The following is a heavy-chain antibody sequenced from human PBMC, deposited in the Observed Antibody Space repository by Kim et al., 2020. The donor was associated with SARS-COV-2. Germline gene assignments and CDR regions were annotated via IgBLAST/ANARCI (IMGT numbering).Heavy chain of an antibody. Sequence: GGSLRLSCAASGFTFSSYGMHWVRQAPGKGLEWVAVISYDGSNKYYADSVKGRFTISIDNSKNTLYLQMNSLRAEDTAVYYCAKDLPVHSSSRGMDVWGQGTTVTVSS. CDR3: AKDLPVHSSSRGMDV. J-gene: IGHJ6*02. V-gene: IGHV3-30*18. D-gene: IGHD6-6*01. CDR1: GFTFSSYG. CDR2: ISYDGSNK.